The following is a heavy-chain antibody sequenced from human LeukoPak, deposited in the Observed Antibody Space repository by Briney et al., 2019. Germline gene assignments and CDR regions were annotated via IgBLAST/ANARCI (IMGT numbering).Heavy chain of an antibody. V-gene: IGHV1-8*01. Sequence: ASVKVSRKASGYTFTSYDFNWVRQATGQRPEWMGWMSPNSGDTGYAQKFQDRVTMTRNTSISTAYMELSSLRSEDTAVYYCARGPPNWGYDYWGPGTLVTVSS. CDR3: ARGPPNWGYDY. D-gene: IGHD7-27*01. J-gene: IGHJ4*02. CDR2: MSPNSGDT. CDR1: GYTFTSYD.